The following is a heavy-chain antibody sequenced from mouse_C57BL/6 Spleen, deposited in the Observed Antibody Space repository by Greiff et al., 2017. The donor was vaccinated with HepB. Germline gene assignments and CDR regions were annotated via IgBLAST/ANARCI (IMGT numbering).Heavy chain of an antibody. D-gene: IGHD6-1*01. Sequence: QVQLQQSGAELVRPGASVTLSCKASGYTFTDYDMHWVKQTPVHGLEWIGAIDPETGGTAYNQKFKGKAILTADKSSSTAYMELRSLTSEDSAVYYCTRSLPADTRWYFDVWGTGTTVTVSS. J-gene: IGHJ1*03. CDR3: TRSLPADTRWYFDV. CDR1: GYTFTDYD. V-gene: IGHV1-15*01. CDR2: IDPETGGT.